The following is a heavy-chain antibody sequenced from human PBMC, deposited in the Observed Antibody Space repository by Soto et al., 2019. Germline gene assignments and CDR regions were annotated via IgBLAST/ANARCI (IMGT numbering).Heavy chain of an antibody. CDR1: GFSFSAYW. CDR2: IKQDGSEQ. V-gene: IGHV3-7*01. J-gene: IGHJ2*01. Sequence: EVQLVESGGGLVQPGGSLRLSCEASGFSFSAYWMSWVRQAPGKGLEWVANIKQDGSEQYYVDSVKGRFTISRNNAKNSLYLQMNSLRAEDKAVFYGARDFDVWDRVTLVTVSS. CDR3: ARDFDV.